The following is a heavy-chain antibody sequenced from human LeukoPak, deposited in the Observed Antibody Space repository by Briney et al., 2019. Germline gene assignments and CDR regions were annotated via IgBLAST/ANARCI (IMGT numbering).Heavy chain of an antibody. CDR2: IWYDGSNK. Sequence: GRSLRLSCAASGFTFSSYGMHWVRQAPGKGLEWVAVIWYDGSNKYYADSVKGRFTISRDNSKNTLYLQMNSLRAEDTAVYYCAKDQTGYQSYYYYMGVWGKGTTVTVSS. J-gene: IGHJ6*03. CDR3: AKDQTGYQSYYYYMGV. D-gene: IGHD6-25*01. V-gene: IGHV3-33*06. CDR1: GFTFSSYG.